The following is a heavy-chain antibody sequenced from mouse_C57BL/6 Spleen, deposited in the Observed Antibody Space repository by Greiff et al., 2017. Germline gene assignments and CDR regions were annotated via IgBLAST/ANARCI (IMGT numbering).Heavy chain of an antibody. V-gene: IGHV5-17*01. CDR1: GFTFSDYG. CDR2: ISSGSSTI. D-gene: IGHD2-2*01. J-gene: IGHJ2*01. CDR3: ARLYGYYYFSN. Sequence: EVMLVESGGGLVKPGGSLKLSCAASGFTFSDYGMHWVRQAPEQGLEWVAYISSGSSTIYYADTVKGRYTISRDKAKDTLFLQMTSLMSEDTAMYYCARLYGYYYFSNWGQGTTLTVSS.